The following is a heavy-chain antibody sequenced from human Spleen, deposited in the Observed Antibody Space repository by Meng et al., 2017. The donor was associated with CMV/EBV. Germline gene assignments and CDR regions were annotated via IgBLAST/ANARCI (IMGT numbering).Heavy chain of an antibody. CDR3: ARDFWSGLPDF. Sequence: GESLKISCAASGFTFSTYSMIWVRRAPGKGLEWVSSISSSSSYIYYADSVKGRFTISRVNAKNSLYLQMNSLRAEDTAVYYCARDFWSGLPDFWGQGTLVTVSS. V-gene: IGHV3-21*01. J-gene: IGHJ4*02. CDR2: ISSSSSYI. CDR1: GFTFSTYS. D-gene: IGHD3-3*01.